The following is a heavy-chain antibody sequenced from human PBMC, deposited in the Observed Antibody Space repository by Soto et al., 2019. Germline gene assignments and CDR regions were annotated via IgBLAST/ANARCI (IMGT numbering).Heavy chain of an antibody. D-gene: IGHD3-3*01. CDR3: ARAGFWSGYYYYGMDV. Sequence: PGGSLRLSCAASGFTFSSYSMNWVRQAPGQGLEWVSSISSSSSYIYYADSVKGRFTISRDNAKNSLYLQMNSLSAEDTAVYYCARAGFWSGYYYYGMDVWGQGTTVTVSS. J-gene: IGHJ6*02. V-gene: IGHV3-21*01. CDR2: ISSSSSYI. CDR1: GFTFSSYS.